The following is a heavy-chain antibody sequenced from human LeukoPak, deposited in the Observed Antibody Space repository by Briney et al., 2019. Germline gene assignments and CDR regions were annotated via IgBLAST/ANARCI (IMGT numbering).Heavy chain of an antibody. CDR2: ISSSSYI. CDR3: ARPMGSYCSGGSCYGYYYYYGMDV. Sequence: GGSLRLSCAASGFTFSSYSMNWVRQAPGKGLEWVSSISSSSYIYYADSVKGRFTISRDNAKNSLYLQMNSLRAEDTAVYYCARPMGSYCSGGSCYGYYYYYGMDVWGQGTTVTVSS. CDR1: GFTFSSYS. D-gene: IGHD2-15*01. V-gene: IGHV3-21*01. J-gene: IGHJ6*02.